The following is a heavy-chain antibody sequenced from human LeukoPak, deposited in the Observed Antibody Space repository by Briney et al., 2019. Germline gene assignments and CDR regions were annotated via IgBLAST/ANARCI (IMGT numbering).Heavy chain of an antibody. CDR1: GGTFSSYA. CDR2: IIPILGIA. D-gene: IGHD6-13*01. CDR3: ARGEIFGIAAAGTANNWFDP. J-gene: IGHJ5*02. Sequence: ASVKVSRKASGGTFSSYAISWVRQAPGQGLEWMGRIIPILGIANYAQKFQGRVTITADKSTSTAYMELSSLRSEDTAVYYCARGEIFGIAAAGTANNWFDPWGQGTLVTVSS. V-gene: IGHV1-69*04.